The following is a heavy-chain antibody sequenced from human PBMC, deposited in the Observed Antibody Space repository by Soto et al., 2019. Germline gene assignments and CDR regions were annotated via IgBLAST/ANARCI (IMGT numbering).Heavy chain of an antibody. CDR2: IIPIFGTA. CDR3: ARSRREISGYVRYWFDP. J-gene: IGHJ5*02. Sequence: QVQLVQSGAEVKKPGSSVKVSCKASGGTFSSYAISWVREAPGQGLEWMGGIIPIFGTANYAQTLQGRVTHTTDETTRTSYMELSSLRSEDTAVYYCARSRREISGYVRYWFDPWVQGTLVTVSS. V-gene: IGHV1-69*01. D-gene: IGHD5-12*01. CDR1: GGTFSSYA.